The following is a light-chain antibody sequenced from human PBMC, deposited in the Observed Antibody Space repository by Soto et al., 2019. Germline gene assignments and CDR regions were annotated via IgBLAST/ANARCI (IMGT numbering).Light chain of an antibody. CDR3: QQYNPYSPWT. CDR2: KAS. CDR1: QSITGW. J-gene: IGKJ1*01. V-gene: IGKV1-5*03. Sequence: DIQMTQSPSTLSASVGDRVTITCRASQSITGWLAWFQQKPGKAPKLLISKASSLQSGVPSRFSGSGSGTEFTLTISSLQPDDFATYYCQQYNPYSPWTFGQGPKVDI.